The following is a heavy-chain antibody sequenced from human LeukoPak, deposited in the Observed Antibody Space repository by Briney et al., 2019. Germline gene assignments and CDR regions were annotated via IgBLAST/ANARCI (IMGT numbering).Heavy chain of an antibody. Sequence: GESLKISCQTSGFTFSSYAMSWVRQAPGKGLEWVSAISGSGGSTYYADSVKGRFTISRDNSKNTLYLQMNSLRVEDAAVYYCARAPVTSCRGAYCYPFDYWGQGTLVTVSS. CDR1: GFTFSSYA. CDR3: ARAPVTSCRGAYCYPFDY. V-gene: IGHV3-23*01. J-gene: IGHJ4*02. D-gene: IGHD2-21*01. CDR2: ISGSGGST.